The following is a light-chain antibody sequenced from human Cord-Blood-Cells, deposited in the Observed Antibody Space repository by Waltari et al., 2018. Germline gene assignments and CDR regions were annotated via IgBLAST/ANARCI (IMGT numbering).Light chain of an antibody. CDR3: QHSYSTPLT. J-gene: IGKJ4*01. Sequence: DIQMTQSPSSLSASVGDRVTITCRASQSISSYLNWYQQKPGKAPKLLIYAASSLQSGVPSMFSGRESVTDFTITISSLQPEDFATYDCQHSYSTPLTCGGGTKVEIE. CDR2: AAS. CDR1: QSISSY. V-gene: IGKV1-39*01.